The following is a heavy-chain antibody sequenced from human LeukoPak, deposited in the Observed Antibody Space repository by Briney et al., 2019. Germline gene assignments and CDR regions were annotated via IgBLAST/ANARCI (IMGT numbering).Heavy chain of an antibody. Sequence: AAVKDSCKVSGCTLIELSMHWVRQAPGKGLEWMGGFDPEDGETVYAQKFQGRVTMTEDTSTDTAYMELSSLRSEDTAVYYCATEDILTGYYIWGQGTLVTVSS. V-gene: IGHV1-24*01. D-gene: IGHD3-9*01. CDR3: ATEDILTGYYI. CDR1: GCTLIELS. CDR2: FDPEDGET. J-gene: IGHJ4*02.